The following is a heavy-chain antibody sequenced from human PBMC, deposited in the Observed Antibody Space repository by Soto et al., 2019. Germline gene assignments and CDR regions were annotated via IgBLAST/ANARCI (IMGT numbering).Heavy chain of an antibody. V-gene: IGHV3-33*01. J-gene: IGHJ4*02. D-gene: IGHD6-13*01. CDR2: IWYDGSNK. CDR3: ARDLGIAAAGTFDY. Sequence: ESGGGVVQPGRSLRLSCAASGFTFSSYGMHWVRQAPGKGLEWVAVIWYDGSNKYYADSVKGRFTISRDNSKNTLYLQMNSLRAEDTAVYYCARDLGIAAAGTFDYWGQGTLVTVSS. CDR1: GFTFSSYG.